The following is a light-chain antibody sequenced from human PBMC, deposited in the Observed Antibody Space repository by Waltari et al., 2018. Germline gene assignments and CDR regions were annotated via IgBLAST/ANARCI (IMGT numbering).Light chain of an antibody. J-gene: IGKJ2*01. V-gene: IGKV4-1*01. CDR2: WAS. Sequence: DIVMTQSPASLAVSLGERATINCKSSQSVLSSSNNKNYLAWYQKKPGQPPKLLIYWASTRESGVPDRFSGSGSGTEVTRNISSLQGEDVAVEYGQQYKSTPQYTFGQGTKLEIK. CDR1: QSVLSSSNNKNY. CDR3: QQYKSTPQYT.